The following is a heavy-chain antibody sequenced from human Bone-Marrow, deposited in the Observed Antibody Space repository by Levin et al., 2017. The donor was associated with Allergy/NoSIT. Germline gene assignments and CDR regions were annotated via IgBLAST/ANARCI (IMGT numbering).Heavy chain of an antibody. D-gene: IGHD2-21*02. V-gene: IGHV3-74*01. CDR2: INGDGSRT. CDR3: ARINCGGDCRARDWLFDL. J-gene: IGHJ2*01. Sequence: GESLKISCAASGFTFSNYWIHWVRQLPGKGPMWVSRINGDGSRTYYADSVEGRFSISRDNAENTVYLQMNSLRADDTAVYYCARINCGGDCRARDWLFDLWGRGTLVTVS. CDR1: GFTFSNYW.